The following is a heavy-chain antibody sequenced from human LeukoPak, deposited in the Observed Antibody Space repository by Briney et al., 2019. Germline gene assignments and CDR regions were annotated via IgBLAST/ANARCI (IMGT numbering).Heavy chain of an antibody. CDR2: ISSSSSYI. D-gene: IGHD1-26*01. CDR1: GFTLNSYN. J-gene: IGHJ4*02. CDR3: ARGPVGATSRNYFDY. Sequence: PGGSLRLSCAASGFTLNSYNMNWVRQAPGKGLEWVSSISSSSSYIFYAGSVTGRFTISRDNAKNSLYLQMNSLRAEDTAVYYCARGPVGATSRNYFDYWGQGTLVTVSS. V-gene: IGHV3-21*01.